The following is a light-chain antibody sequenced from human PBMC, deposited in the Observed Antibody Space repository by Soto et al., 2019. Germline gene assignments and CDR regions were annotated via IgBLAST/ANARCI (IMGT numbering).Light chain of an antibody. Sequence: QSVLTQPPSASGTPGQRVTISCSGSSSSIGSNTVNWYQQLPGTAPELLMYNNNQRPSGVPDRFSGSKSGTSASLAISGLQSEDEADYYCAAWDDSLNGMVFGGGTKLTVL. V-gene: IGLV1-44*01. J-gene: IGLJ2*01. CDR2: NNN. CDR1: SSSIGSNT. CDR3: AAWDDSLNGMV.